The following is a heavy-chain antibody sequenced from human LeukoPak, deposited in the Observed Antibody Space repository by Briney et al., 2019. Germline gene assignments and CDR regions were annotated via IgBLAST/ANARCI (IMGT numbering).Heavy chain of an antibody. CDR1: GGSISSGGYY. V-gene: IGHV4-31*03. CDR2: IYYSGST. Sequence: TSETLSLTCTVSGGSISSGGYYWSWIRQHPGKGLEWIGYIYYSGSTYYNPSLKSRVTISVDTSKNQFSLKLSSVTAADTAVYYCARGRPGIAVSRGWFDPWGQGTLVTVSS. CDR3: ARGRPGIAVSRGWFDP. D-gene: IGHD6-19*01. J-gene: IGHJ5*02.